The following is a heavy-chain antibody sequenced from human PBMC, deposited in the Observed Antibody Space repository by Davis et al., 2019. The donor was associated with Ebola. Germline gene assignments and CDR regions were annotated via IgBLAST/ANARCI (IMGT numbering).Heavy chain of an antibody. Sequence: GGSLRLSCAASGFTFSSYSMNWVRQAPGKGLEWVSSISSSSSYIYYADSVKGRFTISRDNSKNTLYLQMNSLRAEDTAVYYCAKRIAVAGTHGMDVWGQGTTVTVSS. D-gene: IGHD6-19*01. J-gene: IGHJ6*02. CDR2: ISSSSSYI. V-gene: IGHV3-21*04. CDR3: AKRIAVAGTHGMDV. CDR1: GFTFSSYS.